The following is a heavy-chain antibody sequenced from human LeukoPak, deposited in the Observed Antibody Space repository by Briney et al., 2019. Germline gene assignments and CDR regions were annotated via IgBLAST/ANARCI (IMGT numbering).Heavy chain of an antibody. CDR1: GGSISSYY. J-gene: IGHJ4*01. Sequence: PSETLSLTCTVSGGSISSYYWSWIRQPPGKGLEWIGYIYYSGSTNYNPSLKSRVTISVDTSKNQFSLKLSSVTAADTAVYYCARARGASTIYFDYWGQGTLVTVSS. V-gene: IGHV4-59*01. D-gene: IGHD5-24*01. CDR3: ARARGASTIYFDY. CDR2: IYYSGST.